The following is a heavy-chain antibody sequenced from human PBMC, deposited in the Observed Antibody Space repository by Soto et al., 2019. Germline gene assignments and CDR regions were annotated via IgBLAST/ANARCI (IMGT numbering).Heavy chain of an antibody. V-gene: IGHV2-5*02. CDR3: AHSTTTVTWWFAP. CDR2: IYWDDDK. CDR1: GFSLTTSGVG. J-gene: IGHJ5*02. D-gene: IGHD4-17*01. Sequence: QITLKESGPALVKPTQTLTLTCTFSGFSLTTSGVGVGWIRQPPGKALEWLALIYWDDDKLYSPSLKSRLTITKYTSKNQLVLTMNNINPADTATYIFAHSTTTVTWWFAPWGQETLVTFPS.